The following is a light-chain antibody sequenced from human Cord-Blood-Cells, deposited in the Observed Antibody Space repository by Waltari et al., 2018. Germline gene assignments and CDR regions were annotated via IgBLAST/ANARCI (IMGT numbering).Light chain of an antibody. Sequence: DIQMTQSPSSLSASVGDRVTITCQASQDISNYLNWYQQKPGKAPKLLIYDASNLETGVPSRFSGSGSGTEFTFTICSLQPEDIATDYCQQYVNLFTFGPGAKVEIQ. J-gene: IGKJ3*01. CDR1: QDISNY. CDR2: DAS. V-gene: IGKV1-33*01. CDR3: QQYVNLFT.